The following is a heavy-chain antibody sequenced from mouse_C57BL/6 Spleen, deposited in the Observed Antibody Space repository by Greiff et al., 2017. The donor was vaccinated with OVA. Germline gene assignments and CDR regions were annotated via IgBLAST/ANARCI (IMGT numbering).Heavy chain of an antibody. D-gene: IGHD1-1*01. V-gene: IGHV1-50*01. CDR2: IDPSDSYT. CDR3: ARLAGDY. CDR1: GYTFTSYW. Sequence: VQLQQPGAELVKPGASVKLSCKASGYTFTSYWMQWVKQRPGQGLEWIGEIDPSDSYTNYNQKFKGKATLTVDTSSSTAYMQLSSLTAEDSAVYSCARLAGDYWGQGTTLTVSS. J-gene: IGHJ2*01.